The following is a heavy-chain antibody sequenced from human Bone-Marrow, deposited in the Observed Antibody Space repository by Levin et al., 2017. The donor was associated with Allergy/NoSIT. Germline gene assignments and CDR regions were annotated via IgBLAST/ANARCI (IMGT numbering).Heavy chain of an antibody. D-gene: IGHD1-26*01. J-gene: IGHJ4*02. CDR1: GFTFSNSK. CDR3: ATGATGSYYGGLSY. Sequence: ASVKVSCAASGFTFSNSKMNWVRQAPGKGLEWVAYIGTAGNTIYYAGSVKGRFTISRDNAKNSLYLQMNTLRDEDTALYYCATGATGSYYGGLSYWGQGTLVTVSS. CDR2: IGTAGNTI. V-gene: IGHV3-48*02.